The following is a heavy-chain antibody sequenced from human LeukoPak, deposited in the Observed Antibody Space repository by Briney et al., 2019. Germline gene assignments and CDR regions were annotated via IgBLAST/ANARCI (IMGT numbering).Heavy chain of an antibody. Sequence: SQTLSLTCAISGDSVSSNSAAWNWIRQSPSRGLEWLGRTYYRSKWYNDYAVSVKSRITINPDTSKNQFSLRLNSVTPEDTAVYYCARDLWCSSTSCYLAYYYGMDVWGQGTTVTVSS. CDR3: ARDLWCSSTSCYLAYYYGMDV. J-gene: IGHJ6*02. CDR2: TYYRSKWYN. D-gene: IGHD2-2*01. V-gene: IGHV6-1*01. CDR1: GDSVSSNSAA.